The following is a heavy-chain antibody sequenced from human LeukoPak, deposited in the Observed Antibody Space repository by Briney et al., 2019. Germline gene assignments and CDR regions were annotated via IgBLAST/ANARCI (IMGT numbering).Heavy chain of an antibody. Sequence: ASVKVSCKVSGYTLTELSMHWVRQAPGKGLEWMGGFVPEDGETIYAQKFQGRVTMTEDTSTDTAYMELSSLRSEDTAVYYCATALIVVVPAADYWYFDLWGRGTLVTVSS. V-gene: IGHV1-24*01. D-gene: IGHD2-2*01. J-gene: IGHJ2*01. CDR2: FVPEDGET. CDR3: ATALIVVVPAADYWYFDL. CDR1: GYTLTELS.